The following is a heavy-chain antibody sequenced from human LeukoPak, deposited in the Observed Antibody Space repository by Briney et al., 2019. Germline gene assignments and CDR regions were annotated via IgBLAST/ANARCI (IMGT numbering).Heavy chain of an antibody. Sequence: ETLSLTCSVSGGSISNNNWWSWVRQSPGKGLEWVSRINSDGSSTSYADSVKGRFTISRDNAKNTLYLQMNSLRAEDTAVYYCARDVGISRGNPNWFDPWGQGTLVTVSS. J-gene: IGHJ5*02. D-gene: IGHD4-23*01. CDR2: INSDGSST. V-gene: IGHV3-74*01. CDR1: GGSISNNNW. CDR3: ARDVGISRGNPNWFDP.